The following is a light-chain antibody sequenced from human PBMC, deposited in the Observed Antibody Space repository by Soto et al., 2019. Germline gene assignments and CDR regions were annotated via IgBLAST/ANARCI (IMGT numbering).Light chain of an antibody. CDR3: SSYVGGNNYV. J-gene: IGLJ1*01. Sequence: QSALTQPPSASGSPGQSVTISCIGTSSDVGRYNYVSWYQHHPGKAPKLIIYEVTERPSGVPDRFSGSKSGNTASLTVSGLQADDEADYYCSSYVGGNNYVFGPGTKLTVL. CDR1: SSDVGRYNY. V-gene: IGLV2-8*01. CDR2: EVT.